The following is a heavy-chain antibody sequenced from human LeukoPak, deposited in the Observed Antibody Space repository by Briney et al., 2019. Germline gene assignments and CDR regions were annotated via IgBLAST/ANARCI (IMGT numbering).Heavy chain of an antibody. D-gene: IGHD5-18*01. CDR3: AKDRGYSYGYYHY. CDR1: GFTFSSYA. V-gene: IGHV3-23*01. J-gene: IGHJ4*02. Sequence: PRGSLRLSCAAPGFTFSSYAMSWVRQAPGKGLEWVSAISGSGGGTYYVDSVKGRFTISRDNTKNTLYLQMNSLRAEDTAVYYCAKDRGYSYGYYHYWGQGTLVTVSS. CDR2: ISGSGGGT.